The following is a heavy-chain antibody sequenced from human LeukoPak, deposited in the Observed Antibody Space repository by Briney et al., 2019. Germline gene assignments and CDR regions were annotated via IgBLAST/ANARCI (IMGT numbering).Heavy chain of an antibody. V-gene: IGHV4-30-4*01. CDR1: GGSISSGDYY. CDR2: IYYSGST. CDR3: ARAGIVGASTNYYFDY. J-gene: IGHJ4*02. Sequence: SETLSLTCTVSGGSISSGDYYWSWIRQPPGKGLEWIGYIYYSGSTYYNPSLKSRVTISVDTSKNQFSLKLSSVTAADTAVYYCARAGIVGASTNYYFDYWGQGTLVTVSS. D-gene: IGHD1-26*01.